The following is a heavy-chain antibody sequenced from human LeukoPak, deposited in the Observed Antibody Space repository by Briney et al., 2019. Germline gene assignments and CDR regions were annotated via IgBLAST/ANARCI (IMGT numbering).Heavy chain of an antibody. V-gene: IGHV3-9*01. CDR2: ISWNSGSI. D-gene: IGHD3-10*01. Sequence: QPGGSLRLSCAASGFTFDDYAMHWVRQAPGKGLEWVSGISWNSGSIGYADSVKGRFTISRDNAKNSLYLQMNSLRVEYTALYSCVNDMSAMVRGVIMGAFDIWGQGTMVTVSS. CDR3: VNDMSAMVRGVIMGAFDI. J-gene: IGHJ3*02. CDR1: GFTFDDYA.